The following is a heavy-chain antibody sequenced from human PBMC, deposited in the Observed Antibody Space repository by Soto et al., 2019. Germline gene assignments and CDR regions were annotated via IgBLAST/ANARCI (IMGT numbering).Heavy chain of an antibody. Sequence: SENMNLTCTVFGGSISSSSHYWGWIRQPPGMGLECIGNIYYTGTTNYNPSLKSRVTISVDTSKNQFSLRLTSVTAADTAVYYCARGLAARHHFYYGMDVWGQGTTVT. V-gene: IGHV4-39*01. D-gene: IGHD6-6*01. CDR1: GGSISSSSHY. CDR3: ARGLAARHHFYYGMDV. CDR2: IYYTGTT. J-gene: IGHJ6*02.